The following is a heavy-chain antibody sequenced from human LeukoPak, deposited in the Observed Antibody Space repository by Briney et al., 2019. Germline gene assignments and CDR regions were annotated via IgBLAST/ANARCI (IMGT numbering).Heavy chain of an antibody. CDR2: IYPGDSNT. CDR3: ARQDPAGEYYFDY. V-gene: IGHV5-51*01. D-gene: IGHD3-10*01. CDR1: GYSFTYYW. Sequence: GESLKISCQGSGYSFTYYWIAWVRQMPGKGLEWMGIIYPGDSNTKYNPSFEGQVTISADKSITTAYLQWSSLKASDTAMYFCARQDPAGEYYFDYWGQGTLVIVSS. J-gene: IGHJ4*02.